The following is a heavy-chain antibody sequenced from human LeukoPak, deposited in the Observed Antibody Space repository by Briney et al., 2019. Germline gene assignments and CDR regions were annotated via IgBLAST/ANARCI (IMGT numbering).Heavy chain of an antibody. D-gene: IGHD3-16*01. CDR3: AKDINYETSQGMDV. CDR1: GFTFSSYA. CDR2: ISSNGGST. V-gene: IGHV3-64D*06. Sequence: LAGGSLRLSCSASGFTFSSYAMHWVRQAPGKGLEYVSAISSNGGSTYYADSVKGRFTISRDNSKNTLYLQMSSLRAEDTALYYCAKDINYETSQGMDVWGQGTTVTVSS. J-gene: IGHJ6*02.